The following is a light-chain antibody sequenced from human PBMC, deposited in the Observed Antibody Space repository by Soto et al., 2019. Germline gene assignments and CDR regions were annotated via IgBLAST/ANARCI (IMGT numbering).Light chain of an antibody. CDR1: QSISSY. CDR3: QQSYSTPSIT. J-gene: IGKJ5*01. Sequence: DIQMTQSPSSLSASVGDRVTITFRASQSISSYLNWYQQKPGKAPKLLIYAASSLQSGVPSRFSGSGSGTDFTLTISSLQPEDFATYYCQQSYSTPSITFGQGTQLEI. CDR2: AAS. V-gene: IGKV1-39*01.